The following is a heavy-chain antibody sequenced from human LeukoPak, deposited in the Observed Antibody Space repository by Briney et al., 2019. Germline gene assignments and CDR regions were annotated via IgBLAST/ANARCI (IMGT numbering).Heavy chain of an antibody. CDR3: AGRYCGGDCSDY. Sequence: SETLSLTCTVSGGSISSGGYYWSWIRQHPGKGLEWIGYIYYSGSTYYNPSLKSRVTISVDTSKNRFSLKLSSVTAADTAVYYCAGRYCGGDCSDYWGQGTLVTVSS. CDR2: IYYSGST. D-gene: IGHD2-21*02. V-gene: IGHV4-31*03. CDR1: GGSISSGGYY. J-gene: IGHJ4*02.